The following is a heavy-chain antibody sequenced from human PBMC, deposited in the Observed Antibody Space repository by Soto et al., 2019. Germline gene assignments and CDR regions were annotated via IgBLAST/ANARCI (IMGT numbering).Heavy chain of an antibody. V-gene: IGHV3-23*01. CDR1: GFTFSSYA. CDR3: AKDDEAAAGPGGAFDI. D-gene: IGHD6-13*01. J-gene: IGHJ3*02. CDR2: ISGSGGST. Sequence: GGSLRLSCAASGFTFSSYAMSWVRQAPGKGLEWVSAISGSGGSTYYADSVKGRFTISRDNSKNTLYLQMNSLRAEDTAVYYCAKDDEAAAGPGGAFDIWGQGTMVTVSS.